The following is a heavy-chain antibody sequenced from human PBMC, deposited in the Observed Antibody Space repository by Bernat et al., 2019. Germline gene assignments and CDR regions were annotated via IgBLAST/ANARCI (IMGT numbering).Heavy chain of an antibody. CDR1: GFTVSSNY. CDR2: IYSAGNT. Sequence: EVQLVESGGGLVQPGGSLRLSCAASGFTVSSNYMSWVRQAPGKGLEWVSVIYSAGNTYYADSVRGRFTISRDNSKNTLFLQMNSLRAEDTAVYYCARARVGGGPFDIWGQGTMVTVSS. J-gene: IGHJ3*02. V-gene: IGHV3-66*01. D-gene: IGHD3-16*01. CDR3: ARARVGGGPFDI.